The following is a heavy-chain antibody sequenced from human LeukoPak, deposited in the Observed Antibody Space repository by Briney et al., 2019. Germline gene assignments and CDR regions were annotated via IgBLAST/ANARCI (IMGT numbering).Heavy chain of an antibody. J-gene: IGHJ3*02. CDR1: GYSISSGYY. CDR2: IYHSGST. Sequence: PSETLSLTCAVSGYSISSGYYWGWIRRPPGKGLEWIGSIYHSGSTYYNPSLKSRVTISVDTSKNQFSLKLSSVTAADTAVYYCARLKYSSSWYDAFDIWGQGTMVTVSS. CDR3: ARLKYSSSWYDAFDI. D-gene: IGHD6-13*01. V-gene: IGHV4-38-2*01.